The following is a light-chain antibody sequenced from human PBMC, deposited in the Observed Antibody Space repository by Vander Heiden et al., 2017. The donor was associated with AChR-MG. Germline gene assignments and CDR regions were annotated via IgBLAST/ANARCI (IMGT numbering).Light chain of an antibody. CDR1: HYNIGASYG. Sequence: QSVLTQPPSVSGAPGQRVPIPCVGIHYNIGASYGVKWYRHLPGAAPKVLIFRSVDRPSGVPDRFSGSKSGTSASLAITGLQAEDEAVYYCQSYDNGLSGWVFGGGTKVTVL. J-gene: IGLJ3*02. CDR3: QSYDNGLSGWV. CDR2: RSV. V-gene: IGLV1-40*01.